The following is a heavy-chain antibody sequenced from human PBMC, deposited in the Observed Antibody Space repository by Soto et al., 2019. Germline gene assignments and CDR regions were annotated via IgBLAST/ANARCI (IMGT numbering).Heavy chain of an antibody. CDR3: ARAVPLPYYFDY. J-gene: IGHJ4*02. Sequence: ASVKVSCKASGYTFTSYDINWVRQATGQGLEWMGWMNPNGGNTSYAQKFQGRVTMTTNTSTSTAYMELSSLRSEDTAVYYCARAVPLPYYFDYWGQGTLVTVSS. CDR2: MNPNGGNT. D-gene: IGHD2-2*01. CDR1: GYTFTSYD. V-gene: IGHV1-8*01.